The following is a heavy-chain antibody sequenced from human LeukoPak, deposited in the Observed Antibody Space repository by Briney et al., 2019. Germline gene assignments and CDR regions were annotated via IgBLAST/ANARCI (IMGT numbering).Heavy chain of an antibody. Sequence: GGSLRLSCAASGFTFSSYSMNWVRQAPGKGLEWVSSISSSSSYIHYADSVKGRFTISRDNAKNSLYLQMNSLRAEDTAVYYCARDSGSSGYRNWFDPWGQGTLVTVSS. J-gene: IGHJ5*02. CDR3: ARDSGSSGYRNWFDP. V-gene: IGHV3-21*01. D-gene: IGHD3-22*01. CDR1: GFTFSSYS. CDR2: ISSSSSYI.